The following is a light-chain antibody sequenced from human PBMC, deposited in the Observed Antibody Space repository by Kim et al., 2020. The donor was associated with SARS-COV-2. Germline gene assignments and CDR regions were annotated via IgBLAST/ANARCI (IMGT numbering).Light chain of an antibody. CDR2: LNSDGSH. CDR3: QTWGTGILVV. J-gene: IGLJ2*01. Sequence: QLVLTQSPSASASLGASVNLTCTLSSGHSSYAIAWHQQQPEKGPRYLMKLNSDGSHSKGDGIPDRFSGSSSGAERYLTISSLQSEDEADYYCQTWGTGILVVFGGGTKLTVL. CDR1: SGHSSYA. V-gene: IGLV4-69*01.